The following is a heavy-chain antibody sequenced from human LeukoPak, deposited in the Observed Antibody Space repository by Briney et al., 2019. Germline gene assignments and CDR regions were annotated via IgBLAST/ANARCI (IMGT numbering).Heavy chain of an antibody. V-gene: IGHV3-74*01. J-gene: IGHJ6*02. Sequence: GGSLRLSCAASGNYWMHWVRQAPGKGLVWVSHINSDGSWTSYADSVKGRFTISRDNAKNTLYLQMNGLRAEDTAVYYCARQEYGMDVWGQGTTVTVSS. CDR2: INSDGSWT. CDR1: GNYW. CDR3: ARQEYGMDV.